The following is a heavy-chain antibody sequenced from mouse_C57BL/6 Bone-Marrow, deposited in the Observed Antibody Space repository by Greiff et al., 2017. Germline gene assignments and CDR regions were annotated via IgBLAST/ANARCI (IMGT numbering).Heavy chain of an antibody. Sequence: DVKLQESGGGLVKPGGSLKLSCAASGFTFSDYGMHWVRQAPEKGLEWVAYISSGSSTIYYADTVKGRFTISRDNAKNTLFLQMTSLRSEDTAMYYWAREYYGREGPYGWYFDVWGTGTTVTVSS. D-gene: IGHD1-1*01. J-gene: IGHJ1*03. CDR2: ISSGSSTI. V-gene: IGHV5-17*01. CDR1: GFTFSDYG. CDR3: AREYYGREGPYGWYFDV.